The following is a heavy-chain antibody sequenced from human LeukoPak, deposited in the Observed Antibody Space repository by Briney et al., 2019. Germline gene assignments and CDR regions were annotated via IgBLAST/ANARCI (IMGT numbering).Heavy chain of an antibody. CDR1: GFTFSTFA. CDR3: VRDVGAVRGEVYFDY. Sequence: GGSLRLSCAASGFTFSTFAMHWVRLSPGKGLEWVSSITGSGPYILYADSVKRRFTISRDSTKNLLYLEMNSLRAEDTAMYYCVRDVGAVRGEVYFDYWGQGTLVTVSS. D-gene: IGHD3-16*01. CDR2: ITGSGPYI. J-gene: IGHJ4*02. V-gene: IGHV3-21*06.